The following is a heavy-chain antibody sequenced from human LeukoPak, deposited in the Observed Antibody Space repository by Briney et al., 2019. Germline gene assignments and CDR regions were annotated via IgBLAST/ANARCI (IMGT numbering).Heavy chain of an antibody. J-gene: IGHJ5*02. CDR3: ARGGNVYYGSGSYYNWFDP. CDR2: IYYSGSA. D-gene: IGHD3-10*01. V-gene: IGHV4-39*01. CDR1: GGSVSSSDYY. Sequence: SETLSLTCTVSGGSVSSSDYYWGWIRQPPGKGLEWIGSIYYSGSAYYNPSLKSRVTISVDTSKNQFSLNLSSVTAADTAVYYCARGGNVYYGSGSYYNWFDPWGQGTLVTVSS.